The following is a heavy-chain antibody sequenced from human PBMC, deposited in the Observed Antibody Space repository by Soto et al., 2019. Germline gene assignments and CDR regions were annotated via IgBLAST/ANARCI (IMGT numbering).Heavy chain of an antibody. CDR2: INHSGST. V-gene: IGHV4-34*01. CDR1: GGSFSGYY. D-gene: IGHD2-2*01. Sequence: SETLSLTCAVYGGSFSGYYWSWIRQPPGKGPEWIGEINHSGSTNYNPSLKSRVTISVDTSKNQFSLKLSSVAAADTAVYYCARGLHCSSTSCHYYYYYMDVWGKGTTVTVSS. CDR3: ARGLHCSSTSCHYYYYYMDV. J-gene: IGHJ6*03.